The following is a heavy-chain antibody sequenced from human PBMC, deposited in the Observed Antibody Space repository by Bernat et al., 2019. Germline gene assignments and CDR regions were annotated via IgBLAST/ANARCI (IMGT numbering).Heavy chain of an antibody. CDR2: IYSDGST. CDR3: ASVGALTSFYFED. J-gene: IGHJ4*02. Sequence: EVQLVESGGGLVQPGGSLRLSCVASGFTVSSNYMSWVRQAPGKGLEWVSLIYSDGSTYYADSVKGRFTISTDNSKNMLYLQMSSLRAEDTAFDYCASVGALTSFYFEDWGQGTLVTVSS. V-gene: IGHV3-53*01. CDR1: GFTVSSNY. D-gene: IGHD2-15*01.